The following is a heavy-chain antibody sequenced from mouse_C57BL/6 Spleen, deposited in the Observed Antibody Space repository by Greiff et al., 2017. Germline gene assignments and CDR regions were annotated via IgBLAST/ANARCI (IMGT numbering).Heavy chain of an antibody. CDR1: GYTFTDYY. D-gene: IGHD2-1*01. V-gene: IGHV1-26*01. CDR3: GLYGNYPYFDY. Sequence: VQLQQSGPELVKPGASVKISCKASGYTFTDYYMNWVKQSHGKSLEWIGDINPNNGGTSYNQKFKGKATLTVDKSSSTAYMELRSLTSEDSAVYYCGLYGNYPYFDYWGQGTTLTVSS. CDR2: INPNNGGT. J-gene: IGHJ2*01.